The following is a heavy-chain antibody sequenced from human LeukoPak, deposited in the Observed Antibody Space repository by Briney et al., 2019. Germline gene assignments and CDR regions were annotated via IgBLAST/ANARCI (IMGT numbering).Heavy chain of an antibody. Sequence: ASVKVSCKASGYTFTSYYIHWVRQAPGQGLEWMGWINPYSGGTNYAQKFQGRVTMTRDTSISTAYMELSRLRSDDTAVYYCVRDRTKYCSSTSCPLDYWGQGTLVTVSS. V-gene: IGHV1-2*02. J-gene: IGHJ4*02. CDR2: INPYSGGT. D-gene: IGHD2-2*01. CDR3: VRDRTKYCSSTSCPLDY. CDR1: GYTFTSYY.